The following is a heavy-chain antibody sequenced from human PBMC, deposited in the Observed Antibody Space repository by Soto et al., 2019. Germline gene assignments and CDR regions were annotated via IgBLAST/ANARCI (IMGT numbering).Heavy chain of an antibody. CDR1: GYTFTSYA. D-gene: IGHD2-15*01. J-gene: IGHJ5*02. Sequence: ASVKVSCKASGYTFTSYAMHWVRQAPGQRLEWMGWINAGNGNTKYSQKFQGRVTITRDTSASTAYMELSSLRSEDTAVYYCAGGLGYCSGGSCEAPPFAPWGKGTLVTVSS. CDR3: AGGLGYCSGGSCEAPPFAP. CDR2: INAGNGNT. V-gene: IGHV1-3*01.